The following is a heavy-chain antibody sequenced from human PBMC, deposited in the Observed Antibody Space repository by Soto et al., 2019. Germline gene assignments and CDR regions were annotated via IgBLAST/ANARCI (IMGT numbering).Heavy chain of an antibody. CDR3: ARDKGRYDSGMDV. J-gene: IGHJ6*02. CDR2: TFYSGST. Sequence: QVQLQESGPGLVKPSETLSLTCTVSGGSISSYYWSWIRQPPGKGLEWIGYTFYSGSTKYNPSLKSRANISVDRSKTHFSLNLSSVTAADTAVYYCARDKGRYDSGMDVWGQGTTVTVSS. V-gene: IGHV4-59*01. D-gene: IGHD3-9*01. CDR1: GGSISSYY.